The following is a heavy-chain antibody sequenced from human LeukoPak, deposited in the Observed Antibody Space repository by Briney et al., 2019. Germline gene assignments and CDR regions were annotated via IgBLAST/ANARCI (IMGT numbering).Heavy chain of an antibody. Sequence: SGPTLVNPTQTLTLNCTFSGFSLNTRGVGVGWIRQPPGRALEWLAPIYWDDDRRYSPSLKSRLTITKDTSKNQVVLTMTNMDPVDTATYFCAHRKNYYDSSVFDNWGQGTLVTVSS. CDR2: IYWDDDR. J-gene: IGHJ4*02. CDR3: AHRKNYYDSSVFDN. CDR1: GFSLNTRGVG. D-gene: IGHD3-22*01. V-gene: IGHV2-5*02.